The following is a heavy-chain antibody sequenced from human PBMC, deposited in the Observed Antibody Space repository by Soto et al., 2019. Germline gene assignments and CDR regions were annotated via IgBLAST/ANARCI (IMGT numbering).Heavy chain of an antibody. CDR3: ARGRYCLTGRCFPNWFDS. D-gene: IGHD2-15*01. J-gene: IGHJ5*01. Sequence: SETRSRTWSVSGDSISTVDYFWAWIRQPPGQALEYIGYIYKSTTTYYNPSFESRVAISLDTSKSQFSLNVTSVTAADTAVYFCARGRYCLTGRCFPNWFDSWGQGTLVTVS. CDR2: IYKSTTT. CDR1: GDSISTVDYF. V-gene: IGHV4-30-4*01.